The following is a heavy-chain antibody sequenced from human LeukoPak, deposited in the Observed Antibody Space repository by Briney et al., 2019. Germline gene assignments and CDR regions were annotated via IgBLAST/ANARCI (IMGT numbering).Heavy chain of an antibody. CDR1: GFTFSSYW. V-gene: IGHV3-7*01. CDR2: IKQDGSEK. J-gene: IGHJ4*02. CDR3: ASSWRAAPHGY. Sequence: GGSLRLSCAASGFTFSSYWMSWVRQAPGKGREWVANIKQDGSEKYYVDSVKGRFTISRDNAKNSLYLQMNSLRAEDTAVYYCASSWRAAPHGYWGQGTLVTVSS. D-gene: IGHD6-6*01.